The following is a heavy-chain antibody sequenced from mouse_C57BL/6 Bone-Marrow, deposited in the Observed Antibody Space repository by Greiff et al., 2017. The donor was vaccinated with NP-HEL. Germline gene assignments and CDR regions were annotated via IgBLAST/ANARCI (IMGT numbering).Heavy chain of an antibody. CDR2: IDPENGDT. J-gene: IGHJ3*01. V-gene: IGHV14-4*01. CDR1: GFNIKDDY. D-gene: IGHD1-1*02. Sequence: VQLQQSGAELVRPGASVKLSCTASGFNIKDDYMHWVKQRPEQGLEWIGWIDPENGDTEYASKFQGKATITADTSSNTAYLQLSSLTSEYTAVYYCTTLMAPFADWGQGTLVTVSA. CDR3: TTLMAPFAD.